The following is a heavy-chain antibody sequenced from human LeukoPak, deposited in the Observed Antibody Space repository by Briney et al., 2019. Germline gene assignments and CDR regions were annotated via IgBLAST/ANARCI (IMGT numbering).Heavy chain of an antibody. CDR3: ARRITIFGVVSHNWFDP. D-gene: IGHD3-3*01. CDR2: IHYSGST. Sequence: SETLSLTCTVSGGSISSYYWSWIRQPPGKGLEWIGYIHYSGSTNYNPSFKSRVTMSLDTSKNQFSLNLSSVTAADTAVYYCARRITIFGVVSHNWFDPWGQGTLVIVSS. J-gene: IGHJ5*02. V-gene: IGHV4-59*01. CDR1: GGSISSYY.